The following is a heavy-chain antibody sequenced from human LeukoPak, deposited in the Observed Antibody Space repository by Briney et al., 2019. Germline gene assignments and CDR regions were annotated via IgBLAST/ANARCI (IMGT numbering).Heavy chain of an antibody. D-gene: IGHD2-2*03. J-gene: IGHJ5*02. CDR3: ARLLRVGYCSTTTCNWFDP. Sequence: SETLSLTCVVSGGSISSTSYYWGWIRQPPGKGLEWIGSIYYSGSTYYSPSLKSRVTISVDTSKNQFSLKLSSVTAADTAVYYCARLLRVGYCSTTTCNWFDPWGQGTLVSVSS. V-gene: IGHV4-39*07. CDR2: IYYSGST. CDR1: GGSISSTSYY.